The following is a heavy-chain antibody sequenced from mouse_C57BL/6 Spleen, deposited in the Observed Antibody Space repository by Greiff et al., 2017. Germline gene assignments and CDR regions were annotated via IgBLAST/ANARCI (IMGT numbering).Heavy chain of an antibody. CDR1: GFTFSDYG. Sequence: EVMLVESGGGLVKPGGSLKLSCAASGFTFSDYGMHWVRQAPEKGLEWVAYISSGSSTIYYADTVKGRFTISRDNAKNTLFLQMTSLRSEDTAMYYCASSIYDYDEAWFAYWGQGTLVTVSA. J-gene: IGHJ3*01. V-gene: IGHV5-17*01. CDR3: ASSIYDYDEAWFAY. CDR2: ISSGSSTI. D-gene: IGHD2-4*01.